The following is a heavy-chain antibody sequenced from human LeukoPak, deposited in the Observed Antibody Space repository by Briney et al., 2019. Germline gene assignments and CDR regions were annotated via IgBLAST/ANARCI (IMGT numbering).Heavy chain of an antibody. Sequence: SVKVSFKASGFTFTISAVQWVRQARGQRLEWIGWIVVGSGNTNYAQKFQERATITRDMSTSTAYMELSSLRSEGTAVYYCAADLDYGGNAWGQGTLVTVSS. CDR3: AADLDYGGNA. J-gene: IGHJ5*02. V-gene: IGHV1-58*01. D-gene: IGHD4-23*01. CDR2: IVVGSGNT. CDR1: GFTFTISA.